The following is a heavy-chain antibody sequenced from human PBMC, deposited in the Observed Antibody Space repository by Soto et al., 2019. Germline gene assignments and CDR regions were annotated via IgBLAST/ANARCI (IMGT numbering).Heavy chain of an antibody. CDR3: AKIADCSITTCSFPSRFHIRGYYYYYGMDV. CDR1: GFTFSNYA. D-gene: IGHD2-2*01. J-gene: IGHJ6*02. V-gene: IGHV3-30*18. Sequence: GGSLRLSCVASGFTFSNYAMHWVRQAPGKGLEWVAIVSYDGDNEYYADSVRGRFFISRDNSRNTLYLQTSSLRHEDTAVYYCAKIADCSITTCSFPSRFHIRGYYYYYGMDVWGQGTTVTVSS. CDR2: VSYDGDNE.